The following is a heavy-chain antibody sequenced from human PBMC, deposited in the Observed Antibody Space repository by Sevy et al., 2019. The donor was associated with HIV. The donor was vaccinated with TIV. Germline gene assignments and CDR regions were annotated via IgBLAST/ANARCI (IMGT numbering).Heavy chain of an antibody. CDR2: ITPILGIT. V-gene: IGHV1-69*10. D-gene: IGHD6-13*01. CDR3: ARGMATAAGDYFDH. CDR1: GGTLSGYP. Sequence: ASVKVSCKASGGTLSGYPISWVRQAPGQGLEWMGGITPILGITNYAQKFKGRVTITADDSATTAYMELRSLRSEDTAIYYCARGMATAAGDYFDHWGQGILVTVSS. J-gene: IGHJ4*02.